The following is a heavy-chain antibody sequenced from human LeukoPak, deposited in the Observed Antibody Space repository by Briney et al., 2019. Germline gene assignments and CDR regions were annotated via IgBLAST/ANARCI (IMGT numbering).Heavy chain of an antibody. Sequence: GGSLRLSCAASGFRFSSHWMSWVRQAPGKGPEWVARINEDSGQKYYVDSVKGRFTISRDNAENSLSMHMNSLRAEDTAVYYCARDQGYCTSVSCRGDAFDGCGQGSMASVSA. V-gene: IGHV3-7*01. CDR2: INEDSGQK. CDR1: GFRFSSHW. J-gene: IGHJ3*01. CDR3: ARDQGYCTSVSCRGDAFDG. D-gene: IGHD2-2*01.